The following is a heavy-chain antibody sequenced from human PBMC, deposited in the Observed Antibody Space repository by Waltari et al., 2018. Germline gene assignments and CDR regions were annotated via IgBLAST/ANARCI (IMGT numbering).Heavy chain of an antibody. CDR1: GFTFSSYA. CDR3: AKALGDYYDSSGYWTSDAFDI. CDR2: IRGSGGST. D-gene: IGHD3-22*01. V-gene: IGHV3-23*01. Sequence: EVQLLESGGGLVQPGGSLRLSCAASGFTFSSYAMSWVRQAPGKGLEWVSAIRGSGGSTYYADAGKGRFTISRDNSKNTLYLQMNSLRAEDTAVYYCAKALGDYYDSSGYWTSDAFDIWGQGTMVTVSS. J-gene: IGHJ3*02.